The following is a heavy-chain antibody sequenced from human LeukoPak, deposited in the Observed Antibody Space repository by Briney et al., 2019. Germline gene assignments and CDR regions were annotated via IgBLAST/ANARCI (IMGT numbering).Heavy chain of an antibody. Sequence: GESLKISCKGSGYIFSSYWIAWVRQMPGKGLEWMGIIYLGDSDTRYSPSLQGQVTISADKSISTAYLQWSSLKASDTATYYCARSGGSGWDEGFDYWGQGTLVTVSS. J-gene: IGHJ4*02. V-gene: IGHV5-51*01. CDR3: ARSGGSGWDEGFDY. CDR1: GYIFSSYW. D-gene: IGHD6-19*01. CDR2: IYLGDSDT.